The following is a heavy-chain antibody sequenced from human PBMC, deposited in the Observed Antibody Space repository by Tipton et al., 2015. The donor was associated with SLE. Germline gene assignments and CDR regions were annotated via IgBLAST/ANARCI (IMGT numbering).Heavy chain of an antibody. CDR2: IYHSGST. CDR3: ARENSGLDVDYFDY. D-gene: IGHD5-12*01. CDR1: GGSISSSNW. Sequence: TLSLTCAVSGGSISSSNWWSWVRQPPGKGLEWIGEIYHSGSTNYNPSLKSRVTISVDTSKNQFSLKLSSVTAADTAVYYCARENSGLDVDYFDYWGQGTLVPVSP. V-gene: IGHV4-4*02. J-gene: IGHJ4*02.